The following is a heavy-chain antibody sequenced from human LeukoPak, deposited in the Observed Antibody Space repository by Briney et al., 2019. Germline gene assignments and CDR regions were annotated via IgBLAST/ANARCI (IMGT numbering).Heavy chain of an antibody. V-gene: IGHV1-69*05. Sequence: ASVKVSCKASGGTFSSYAISWVRQAPGQGLEWMGRIIPIFGTANYAQKFQGRVTITTDESTSTAYMELSSLRSEDTAVYHCARGPVAAAGTRFADYWGQGTLVTVSS. CDR1: GGTFSSYA. D-gene: IGHD6-13*01. CDR2: IIPIFGTA. CDR3: ARGPVAAAGTRFADY. J-gene: IGHJ4*02.